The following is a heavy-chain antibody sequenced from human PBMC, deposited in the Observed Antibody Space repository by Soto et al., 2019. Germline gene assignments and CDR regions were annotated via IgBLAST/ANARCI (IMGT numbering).Heavy chain of an antibody. CDR1: GYTFSAYF. D-gene: IGHD3-22*01. V-gene: IGHV1-2*02. CDR2: INTRSGDA. Sequence: ASVKVSCKASGYTFSAYFINWVRQAPGQGLEWLGWINTRSGDAKYAQKFQGRVTGTRKTALHTAYREPGNLRSNHTAVYHWPILAYDDTQTPDYWGQGTLVTGYS. CDR3: PILAYDDTQTPDY. J-gene: IGHJ4*02.